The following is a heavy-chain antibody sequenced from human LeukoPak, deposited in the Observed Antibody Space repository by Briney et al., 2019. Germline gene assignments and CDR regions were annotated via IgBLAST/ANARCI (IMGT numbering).Heavy chain of an antibody. CDR2: IKSKTDGGTT. CDR3: TTDPPIGSSGYTDY. J-gene: IGHJ4*02. Sequence: PGGSLRLSCAASGFTFSNAWMSWVRQAPGRGLEWVGRIKSKTDGGTTDYAAPVKGRFTISRDDSKNTLYLQMNSLKTEDTAVYYCTTDPPIGSSGYTDYWGQGTLVTVSS. V-gene: IGHV3-15*01. D-gene: IGHD3-22*01. CDR1: GFTFSNAW.